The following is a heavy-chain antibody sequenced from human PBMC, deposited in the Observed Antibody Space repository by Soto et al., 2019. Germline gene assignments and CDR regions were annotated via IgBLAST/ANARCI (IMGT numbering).Heavy chain of an antibody. D-gene: IGHD4-17*01. CDR1: GYSFTSYW. V-gene: IGHV5-10-1*01. Sequence: GESLKISCKGSGYSFTSYWISWVRQMPGKGLEWMGRIDPSDSYTNYSPSFQGHVTISADKSISTAYLQWSSLKAPDTAMYYCASHANDYGDYRAFDIWGQGTMVTVSS. CDR3: ASHANDYGDYRAFDI. CDR2: IDPSDSYT. J-gene: IGHJ3*02.